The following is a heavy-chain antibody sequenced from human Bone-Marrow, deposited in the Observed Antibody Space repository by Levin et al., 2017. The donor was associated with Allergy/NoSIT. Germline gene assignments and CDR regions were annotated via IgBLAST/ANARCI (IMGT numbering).Heavy chain of an antibody. CDR3: ARHVDYNGAWGSDS. CDR2: INPADSDT. Sequence: ASVKVSCKGFGYSFTNHWIGWVRQRPGKDLEWMGIINPADSDTRYSPSFRDQVTISADKSVTTAYLQWGSLKASDTAMYFCARHVDYNGAWGSDSWGQGTLVSVSS. D-gene: IGHD4-11*01. CDR1: GYSFTNHW. V-gene: IGHV5-51*01. J-gene: IGHJ5*01.